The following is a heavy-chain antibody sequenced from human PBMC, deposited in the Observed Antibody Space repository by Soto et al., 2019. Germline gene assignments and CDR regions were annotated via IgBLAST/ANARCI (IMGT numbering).Heavy chain of an antibody. V-gene: IGHV1-46*01. CDR2: IDPSSGTT. J-gene: IGHJ6*02. CDR1: GYSFSNFY. D-gene: IGHD2-15*01. Sequence: GASVKVSCKPSGYSFSNFYVHWVRQAPGQGLEWMGIIDPSSGTTSYTQKFQERVTMTRDTSMSTVYMEVSRLRSEDTAVYYCARGAVVVPNGLIAGMDVWGLGTTVTVSS. CDR3: ARGAVVVPNGLIAGMDV.